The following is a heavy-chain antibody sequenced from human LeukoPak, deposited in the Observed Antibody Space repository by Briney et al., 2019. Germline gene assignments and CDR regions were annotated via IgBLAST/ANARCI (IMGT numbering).Heavy chain of an antibody. CDR2: INHSGST. J-gene: IGHJ3*02. CDR3: ARPAITMIAKDAFDI. Sequence: SETLSLTCAVYGGSFSGYYWSWIRQPPGKGLEWIGEINHSGSTNYNPSLKSRVTISVDTSKNQFSLKLSSVTAADTAVYYCARPAITMIAKDAFDIWGQGTMVTVSS. D-gene: IGHD3-22*01. V-gene: IGHV4-34*01. CDR1: GGSFSGYY.